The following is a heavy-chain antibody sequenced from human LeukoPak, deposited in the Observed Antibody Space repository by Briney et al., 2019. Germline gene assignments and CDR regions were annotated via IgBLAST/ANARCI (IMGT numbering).Heavy chain of an antibody. Sequence: SETLSLTCTVSGGSISSYYWSWIRQPPGKGLEWIGYIYYSGSTNYNPSLKSRVTISVDTSKDQSSLKLSSVTAADTAVYYCARGTGIVGATPCDYWGQGTLVTVSS. D-gene: IGHD1-26*01. CDR3: ARGTGIVGATPCDY. J-gene: IGHJ4*02. CDR1: GGSISSYY. V-gene: IGHV4-59*01. CDR2: IYYSGST.